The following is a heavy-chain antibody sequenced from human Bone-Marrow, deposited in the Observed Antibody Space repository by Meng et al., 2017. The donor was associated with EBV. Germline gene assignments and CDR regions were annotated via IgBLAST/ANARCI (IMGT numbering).Heavy chain of an antibody. Sequence: QVQLQESGPGLVKPSATLSLICTGSGDSISSFYYWGWIRQPPGRGLEWIGSVHYTGSTYYSPSLKSRVTVSVDTSKNQFSLRLTSVTAADTAVYYCARPFPSWQSPRLDPFGAWGQGTLVTVSS. D-gene: IGHD6-19*01. J-gene: IGHJ5*02. V-gene: IGHV4-39*01. CDR3: ARPFPSWQSPRLDPFGA. CDR1: GDSISSFYY. CDR2: VHYTGST.